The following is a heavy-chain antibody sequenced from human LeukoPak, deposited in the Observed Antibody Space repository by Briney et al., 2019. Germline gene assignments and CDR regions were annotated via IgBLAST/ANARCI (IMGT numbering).Heavy chain of an antibody. D-gene: IGHD3-16*02. CDR3: ARAPEEITFGGVIVVGYFDY. J-gene: IGHJ4*02. Sequence: QPGGSLRLSCAASGFTFSSYAMHWVRQAPGKGLEWVTVISYDGSNKYYADSVKGRFTISRDNSKNTLYLQTNSLRPEDTAVYYCARAPEEITFGGVIVVGYFDYWGQGTLVTVSS. CDR2: ISYDGSNK. V-gene: IGHV3-30*03. CDR1: GFTFSSYA.